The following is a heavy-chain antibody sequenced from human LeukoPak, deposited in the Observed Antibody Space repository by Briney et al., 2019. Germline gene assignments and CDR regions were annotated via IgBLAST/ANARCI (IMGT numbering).Heavy chain of an antibody. J-gene: IGHJ4*02. D-gene: IGHD6-13*01. CDR1: GGTFSSYA. Sequence: ASVKVSCKASGGTFSSYAISWVRQAPGQGLEWMGRIIPILGIANYAQKFQGRVTITADKSTSTAYMELSSLRSEDTAVYYCARGPVGSSWYVLFDYWGQGTLVTVSS. V-gene: IGHV1-69*04. CDR3: ARGPVGSSWYVLFDY. CDR2: IIPILGIA.